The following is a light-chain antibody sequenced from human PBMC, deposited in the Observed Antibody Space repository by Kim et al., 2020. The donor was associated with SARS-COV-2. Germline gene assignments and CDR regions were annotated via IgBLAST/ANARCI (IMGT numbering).Light chain of an antibody. CDR1: SRHSSYV. V-gene: IGLV4-69*01. CDR2: LDSDGSH. J-gene: IGLJ2*01. CDR3: QTWDTGIEVV. Sequence: QPVLTQSPSASASLGASVKLTCTLSSRHSSYVIAWHQQQPEKGPRYLMKLDSDGSHTKGDGIPDRFSGSSSGAERYLTISSLQSEDEADYYCQTWDTGIEVVFVEGTQLTVL.